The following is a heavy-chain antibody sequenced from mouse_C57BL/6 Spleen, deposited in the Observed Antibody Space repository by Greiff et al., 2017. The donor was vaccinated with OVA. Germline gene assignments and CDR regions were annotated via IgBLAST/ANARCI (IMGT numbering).Heavy chain of an antibody. CDR1: GYTFTSYW. D-gene: IGHD4-1*01. CDR2: IDPSDSYT. J-gene: IGHJ3*01. Sequence: VQLQQPGAELVMPGASVKLSCKASGYTFTSYWMHWVKQRPRQGLEWIGEIDPSDSYTNYNQKFKGKSTLTVDKSSSTAYMQLSSLTSEDSAVYYCARTELTGTWFAYWGQGTLVTVSA. CDR3: ARTELTGTWFAY. V-gene: IGHV1-69*01.